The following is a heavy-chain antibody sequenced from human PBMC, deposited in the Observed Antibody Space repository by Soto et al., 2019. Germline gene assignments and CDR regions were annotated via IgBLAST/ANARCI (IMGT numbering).Heavy chain of an antibody. CDR2: IFYNGNT. Sequence: SETLSLTCTVPGGSISSYYWSWIRQPPGKGLEWLGYIFYNGNTNYNPSLKSRVTISVDTSKNQFSLKLSSVTAADTAVYYCARSGYCSGGSCSTPQKYYYYYYMDVWGKGTTVTVSS. V-gene: IGHV4-59*08. CDR3: ARSGYCSGGSCSTPQKYYYYYYMDV. J-gene: IGHJ6*03. D-gene: IGHD2-15*01. CDR1: GGSISSYY.